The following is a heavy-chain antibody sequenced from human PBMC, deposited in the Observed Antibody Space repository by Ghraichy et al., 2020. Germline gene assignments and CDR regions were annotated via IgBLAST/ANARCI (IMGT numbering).Heavy chain of an antibody. V-gene: IGHV3-7*04. D-gene: IGHD2-21*02. CDR1: GFTFSSHW. CDR2: TKHDGSEK. Sequence: GGSLRLSCVASGFTFSSHWMTWVRQAPGKGLEWVANTKHDGSEKYYGDSVKGRFTISRDNAKNSLYLQMNRLRAEETAVYYCARRYCDGDCYSEGVDYWGQGTLVTVSS. J-gene: IGHJ4*02. CDR3: ARRYCDGDCYSEGVDY.